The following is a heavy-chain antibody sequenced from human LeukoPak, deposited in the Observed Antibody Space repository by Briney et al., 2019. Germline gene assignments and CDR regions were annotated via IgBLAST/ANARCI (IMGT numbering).Heavy chain of an antibody. CDR2: IYYSGST. Sequence: SETLSLTCTVSGGSISSYYWSWIRQPPGKGLEWIGYIYYSGSTNYNPSLKSRVTISVDTSKNQFSLKLSSVTAADTAVYYCARGSMVRGVIDYWGQGTLVTVSS. D-gene: IGHD3-10*01. CDR1: GGSISSYY. CDR3: ARGSMVRGVIDY. V-gene: IGHV4-59*01. J-gene: IGHJ4*02.